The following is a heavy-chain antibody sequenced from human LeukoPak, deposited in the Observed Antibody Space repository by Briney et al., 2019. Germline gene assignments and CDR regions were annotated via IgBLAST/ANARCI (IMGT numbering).Heavy chain of an antibody. D-gene: IGHD3-22*01. CDR3: ARGGDYYDTRGPGVGLLHF. CDR1: GFTFSTYA. V-gene: IGHV4-34*01. Sequence: GSLRLSCEASGFTFSTYAMSWIRQPPGKGLEWIGEINHSGVTNYSPSLKSRVIISVDTSKNQFSLKLSSVTAADTAVYYCARGGDYYDTRGPGVGLLHFWGQGTLVTVSS. CDR2: INHSGVT. J-gene: IGHJ1*01.